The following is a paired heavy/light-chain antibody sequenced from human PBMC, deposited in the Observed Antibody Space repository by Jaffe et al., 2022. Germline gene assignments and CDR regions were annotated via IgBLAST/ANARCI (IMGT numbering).Heavy chain of an antibody. V-gene: IGHV4-38-2*01. D-gene: IGHD3-22*01. CDR2: IYHSGST. Sequence: QVQLQESGPGLVKPSETLSLTCAVSGYSISSGYYWGWIRQPPGKGLEWIGSIYHSGSTYYNPSLKSRVTISVDTSKNQFSLKLSSVTAADTAVYYCARLVLWDSSGYYWNYYFDYWGQGTLVTVSS. CDR1: GYSISSGYY. CDR3: ARLVLWDSSGYYWNYYFDY. J-gene: IGHJ4*02.
Light chain of an antibody. Sequence: QSVLTQPPSVSAAPGQKVTISCSGSSSNIGNNYVSWYQQLPGTAPKLLIYENNKRPSGIPDRFSGSKSGTSATLGITGLQTGDEADYYCGTWDSSLSAGPYVFGTGTKVTVL. J-gene: IGLJ1*01. CDR1: SSNIGNNY. V-gene: IGLV1-51*02. CDR3: GTWDSSLSAGPYV. CDR2: ENN.